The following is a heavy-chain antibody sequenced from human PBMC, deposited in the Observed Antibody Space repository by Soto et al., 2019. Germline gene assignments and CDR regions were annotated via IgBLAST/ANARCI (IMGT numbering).Heavy chain of an antibody. D-gene: IGHD3-3*01. CDR1: GYTFTSYD. V-gene: IGHV1-8*01. CDR2: MNPNSGNT. J-gene: IGHJ5*02. Sequence: QVQLVQSGAEVKKPGASVKVSCKASGYTFTSYDINWVRQATGQGRERMGWMNPNSGNTGYAQKFQGRVTMTRNTSIITAYMELSSLRSEDTAVYYVAGGITIFGVVDPGGQGTLVTVSS. CDR3: AGGITIFGVVDP.